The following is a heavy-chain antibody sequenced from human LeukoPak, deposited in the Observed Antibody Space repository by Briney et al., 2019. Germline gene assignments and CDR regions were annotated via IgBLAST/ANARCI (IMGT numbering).Heavy chain of an antibody. CDR1: GDSINSYY. D-gene: IGHD3-3*02. Sequence: SETLSLTCTVSGDSINSYYWTWIRQAPGKGLEWIGYIYYTGSTNYNPSLKSRVTISVDTSKNQFSLKLSSVTAADTAVYYCARDGHFWGGDAFDIWGQGTMVTVSS. CDR2: IYYTGST. V-gene: IGHV4-59*12. CDR3: ARDGHFWGGDAFDI. J-gene: IGHJ3*02.